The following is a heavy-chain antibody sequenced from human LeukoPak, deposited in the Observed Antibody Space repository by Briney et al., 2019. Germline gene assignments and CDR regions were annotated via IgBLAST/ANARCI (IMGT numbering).Heavy chain of an antibody. D-gene: IGHD4-17*01. CDR1: GGSISSSTYY. CDR2: IYYRGST. V-gene: IGHV4-39*07. Sequence: PSETLSLTCTVSGGSISSSTYYWGWIRQPPGKGLEWIGSIYYRGSTYYNPSLKSRVTISVDTSKSQFSLRLSSVTAADTAVYYCAGDATGPFDYWGQGTLVTVSS. J-gene: IGHJ4*02. CDR3: AGDATGPFDY.